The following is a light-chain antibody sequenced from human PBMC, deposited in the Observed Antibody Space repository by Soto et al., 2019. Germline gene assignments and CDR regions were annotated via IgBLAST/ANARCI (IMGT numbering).Light chain of an antibody. Sequence: DIQMTQSPSTLSASVGDRVTITCRASQSISTWLAWYQQKPGKAPKLLIYKASSLESGVPSRFIGSGSGTDFTLTISSLQPDDSATYFCQQYDDFWTFGQGTKVEIK. CDR3: QQYDDFWT. CDR1: QSISTW. V-gene: IGKV1-5*03. CDR2: KAS. J-gene: IGKJ1*01.